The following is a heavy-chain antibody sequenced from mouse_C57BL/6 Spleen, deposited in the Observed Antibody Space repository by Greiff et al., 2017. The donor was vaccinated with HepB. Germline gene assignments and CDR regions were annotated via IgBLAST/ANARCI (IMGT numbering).Heavy chain of an antibody. CDR2: INPYNGDT. V-gene: IGHV1-20*01. D-gene: IGHD2-4*01. CDR3: ARLDDYDDGGAWFAY. CDR1: GYSFTGYF. J-gene: IGHJ3*01. Sequence: VHVKQSGPELVKPGDSVKISCKASGYSFTGYFMNWVMQSHGKSLEWIGRINPYNGDTFYNQKFKGKATLTVDKSSSTAHMELRSLTSEDSAVYYCARLDDYDDGGAWFAYWGQGTLVTVSA.